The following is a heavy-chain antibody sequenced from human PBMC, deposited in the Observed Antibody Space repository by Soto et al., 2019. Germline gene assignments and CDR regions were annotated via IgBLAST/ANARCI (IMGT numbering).Heavy chain of an antibody. Sequence: GGSLRLSCAASGFTFSSYWMSWVRQAPGKGLEWVANINQDGSEKYYVDSVKGRFTISRDNAKNSLYLQMNSLRAEDTAVYYCARGYCSSSSCYAIPFDYWGQGTLVTVSS. CDR2: INQDGSEK. CDR1: GFTFSSYW. CDR3: ARGYCSSSSCYAIPFDY. J-gene: IGHJ4*02. V-gene: IGHV3-7*01. D-gene: IGHD2-2*01.